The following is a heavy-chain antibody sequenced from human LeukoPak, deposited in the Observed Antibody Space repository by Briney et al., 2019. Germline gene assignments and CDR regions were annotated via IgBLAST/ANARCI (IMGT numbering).Heavy chain of an antibody. D-gene: IGHD3-22*01. V-gene: IGHV1-69*06. CDR2: IIPIFGTA. J-gene: IGHJ4*02. CDR3: ARSDNYDSSGYYDY. CDR1: GYTFTSYG. Sequence: SVKVSCKASGYTFTSYGISWVRQAPGQGLEWMGGIIPIFGTANYAQKFQGRVTITADRSTSTAYMELSSLRSEDTAVYYCARSDNYDSSGYYDYWGQGTLVTVSS.